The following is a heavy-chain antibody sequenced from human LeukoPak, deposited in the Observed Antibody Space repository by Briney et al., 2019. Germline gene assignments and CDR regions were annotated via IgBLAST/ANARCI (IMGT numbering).Heavy chain of an antibody. J-gene: IGHJ6*03. D-gene: IGHD3-3*01. CDR1: GFTFSSYA. Sequence: AGGSLRLSCAASGFTFSSYAMGWVRQAPGKGLEWVSAISGSGGSTYYADSVKGRFTISRDNSKNTLYLQMNSLRAEDTAVYYCAKENYYDFWSGYYYYMDVWGKGTTVTVSS. CDR2: ISGSGGST. CDR3: AKENYYDFWSGYYYYMDV. V-gene: IGHV3-23*01.